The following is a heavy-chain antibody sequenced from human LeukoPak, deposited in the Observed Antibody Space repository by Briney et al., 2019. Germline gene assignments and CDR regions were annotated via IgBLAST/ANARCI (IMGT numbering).Heavy chain of an antibody. CDR2: ISTYNYNT. Sequence: ASVTVSSTTSAYTFTMNGVSWVREAPGQRLEWRGWISTYNYNTNYAQKFRGRVTLTKGTSTSTVYMELRSRRSDETAIYYCARQVDTTMALPDYWGQGTLVTVSS. D-gene: IGHD5-18*01. V-gene: IGHV1-18*01. CDR1: AYTFTMNG. J-gene: IGHJ4*02. CDR3: ARQVDTTMALPDY.